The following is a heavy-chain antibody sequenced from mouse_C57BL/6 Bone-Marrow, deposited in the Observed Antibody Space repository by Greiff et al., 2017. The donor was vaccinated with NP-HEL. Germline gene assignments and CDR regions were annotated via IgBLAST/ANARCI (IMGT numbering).Heavy chain of an antibody. J-gene: IGHJ1*03. CDR1: GFNIKNTY. D-gene: IGHD1-1*01. V-gene: IGHV14-3*01. Sequence: VQLQQSVAELVRPGASVTLSCTASGFNIKNTYMHWVKQRPEQGLEWIGRIDPANGNTKYAPKFQGKATITADTSSKPAYLQLSSLTSEDTAIYYSALGYYDSSYRYFYVWGTGTTVTVSS. CDR3: ALGYYDSSYRYFYV. CDR2: IDPANGNT.